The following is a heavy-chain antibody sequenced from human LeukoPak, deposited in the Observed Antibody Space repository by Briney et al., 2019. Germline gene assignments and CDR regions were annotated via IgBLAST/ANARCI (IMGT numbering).Heavy chain of an antibody. D-gene: IGHD3-10*01. CDR1: GVSFSGYY. V-gene: IGHV4-34*01. CDR2: INHSGST. Sequence: SETLSLTCAVYGVSFSGYYWSWIRQPPGKGLEWIGEINHSGSTNYNPSLKSRVTISVDTSKNQFSLKLSSVTAADTAVYYCARQGRVNMVRGVRLYYYYYYMDVWGKGTTVTISS. J-gene: IGHJ6*03. CDR3: ARQGRVNMVRGVRLYYYYYYMDV.